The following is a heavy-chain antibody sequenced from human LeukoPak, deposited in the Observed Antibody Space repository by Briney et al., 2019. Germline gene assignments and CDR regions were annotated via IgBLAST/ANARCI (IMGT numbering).Heavy chain of an antibody. D-gene: IGHD3-9*01. CDR2: IDYDSSHI. V-gene: IGHV3-21*01. Sequence: GGSLRLSCPASGFTFSNSAMNWVRQVPGKGLEWVSSIDYDSSHIYYAASVRGRFTTSRDNARNSVYLQMNSLRVEDTAVYYCARDPLRYLRVGHYDYWGQGTLVAVSP. CDR3: ARDPLRYLRVGHYDY. CDR1: GFTFSNSA. J-gene: IGHJ4*02.